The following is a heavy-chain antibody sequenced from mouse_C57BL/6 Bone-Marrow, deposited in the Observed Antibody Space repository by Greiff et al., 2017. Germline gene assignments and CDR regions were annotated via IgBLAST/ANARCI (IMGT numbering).Heavy chain of an antibody. D-gene: IGHD1-1*01. CDR1: GYSITSGYY. CDR2: ISYDGSN. J-gene: IGHJ2*01. Sequence: VQLQQSGPGLVKPSQSLSLTCSVTGYSITSGYYWNWIRQFPGNKLEWMGYISYDGSNNYNPSLKNRISITRDTSKNQFFLKLNSVTTEDTATYYCARDLLVTTVVDHWGQGTTLTVSP. CDR3: ARDLLVTTVVDH. V-gene: IGHV3-6*01.